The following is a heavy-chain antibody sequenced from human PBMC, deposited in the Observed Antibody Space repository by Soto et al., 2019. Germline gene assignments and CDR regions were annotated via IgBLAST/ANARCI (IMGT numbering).Heavy chain of an antibody. CDR1: GFTFSSYG. J-gene: IGHJ4*02. Sequence: QVQLVESGGGVVQPGRSLRLSCAASGFTFSSYGMHWVRQAPGKGLEWVAVISYDGSNKYYADSVKGRFTISRDNSKNTLYLQMNSLRAEDTAVYYCAVRGYCSGGSCYSSPDYWGQGTLVTVSS. V-gene: IGHV3-30*03. D-gene: IGHD2-15*01. CDR3: AVRGYCSGGSCYSSPDY. CDR2: ISYDGSNK.